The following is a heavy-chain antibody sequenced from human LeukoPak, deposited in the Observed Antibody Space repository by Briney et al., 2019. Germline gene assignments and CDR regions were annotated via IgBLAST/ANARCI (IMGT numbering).Heavy chain of an antibody. CDR1: GGTFSSYA. D-gene: IGHD3-3*01. CDR3: ARASYDFWSGYFAKGFDP. Sequence: ASVKVSCKASGGTFSSYAISWVRQAPGQGLEWMGGIIPIFGTANYAQKFQGRVTITTDESTSTAYMELSSLRSEDTAVYYCARASYDFWSGYFAKGFDPWGQGTLVTVSS. J-gene: IGHJ5*02. V-gene: IGHV1-69*05. CDR2: IIPIFGTA.